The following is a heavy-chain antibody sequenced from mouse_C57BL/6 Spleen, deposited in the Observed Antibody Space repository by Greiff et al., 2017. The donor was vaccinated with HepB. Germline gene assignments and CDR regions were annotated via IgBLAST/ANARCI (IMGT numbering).Heavy chain of an antibody. V-gene: IGHV1-69*01. J-gene: IGHJ2*01. CDR2: IDPSDSYT. Sequence: VELQQPGAELVMPGASVKLSCKASGYTFTSYWMHWVKQRPGQGLEWIGEIDPSDSYTNYNQKFKGKSTLTVDKSSSTAYMQLSSLTSEDSAVYYCARRVLRDYFDYWGQGTTLTVSS. D-gene: IGHD1-1*01. CDR3: ARRVLRDYFDY. CDR1: GYTFTSYW.